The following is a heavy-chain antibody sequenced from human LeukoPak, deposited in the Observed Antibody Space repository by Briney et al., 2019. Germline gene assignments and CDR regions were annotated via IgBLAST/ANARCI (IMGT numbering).Heavy chain of an antibody. CDR3: ARYIVSRLNFDY. J-gene: IGHJ4*02. Sequence: SETLSLTCTVSGGSISSYYWSWIRQPPGKGLEWIGSIYYSGSTYYNPSLKSRVTISVDTSKNQFSLKLNSVTAADTAVYYCARYIVSRLNFDYWGQGTLVTVSS. V-gene: IGHV4-59*12. D-gene: IGHD2-15*01. CDR2: IYYSGST. CDR1: GGSISSYY.